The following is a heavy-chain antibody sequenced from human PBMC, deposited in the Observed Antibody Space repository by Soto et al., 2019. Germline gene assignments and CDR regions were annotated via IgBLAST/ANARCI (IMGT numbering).Heavy chain of an antibody. Sequence: GGSLRLSCAASGFTFSSYSMNWVRQAPGKGLEWVSYISSSSSTIYYADSVKGRFTISRDNAKNSLYLQMNSLRDEDTAVYYCARGYGYYYYDSSGYFHYWAQGTLVTVSS. CDR1: GFTFSSYS. CDR2: ISSSSSTI. J-gene: IGHJ4*02. V-gene: IGHV3-48*02. CDR3: ARGYGYYYYDSSGYFHY. D-gene: IGHD3-22*01.